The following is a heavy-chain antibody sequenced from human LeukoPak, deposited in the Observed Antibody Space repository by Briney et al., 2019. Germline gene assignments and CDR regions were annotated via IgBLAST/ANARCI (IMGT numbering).Heavy chain of an antibody. CDR2: INPKSGGT. CDR3: AGSWSNDAFDI. Sequence: ASVKVSCKASGYTFTDYYMHWVRPAPGQEVAWVGWINPKSGGTNYAQKFQGRVTMTRDTSSSTAYMALSRLRSDDTDVYYGAGSWSNDAFDIWGEGTMVTVSS. V-gene: IGHV1-2*02. J-gene: IGHJ3*02. D-gene: IGHD1-26*01. CDR1: GYTFTDYY.